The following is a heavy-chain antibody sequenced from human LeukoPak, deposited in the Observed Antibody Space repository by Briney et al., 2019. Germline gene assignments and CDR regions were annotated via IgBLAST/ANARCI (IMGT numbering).Heavy chain of an antibody. CDR3: AGGYYDILTGYSLFDY. CDR1: GGSISSYY. CDR2: IYTSGST. V-gene: IGHV4-4*07. D-gene: IGHD3-9*01. J-gene: IGHJ4*02. Sequence: SETLSLTCTVSGGSISSYYWSWIRQPAGRGLEWIGRIYTSGSTNYNPSLKSRVTMSVDTSQNQFSLKLSSVTAADTAVYYCAGGYYDILTGYSLFDYWGQGTLVTVSS.